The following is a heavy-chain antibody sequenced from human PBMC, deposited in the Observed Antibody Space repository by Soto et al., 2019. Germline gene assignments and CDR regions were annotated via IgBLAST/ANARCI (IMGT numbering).Heavy chain of an antibody. CDR3: AKVGCSSTSCYKVGYMDV. J-gene: IGHJ6*03. CDR2: ISGSGGST. V-gene: IGHV3-23*01. CDR1: GFTFSSYA. D-gene: IGHD2-2*02. Sequence: PGGSLRLSCAASGFTFSSYAMSWVRQAPGKGLEWVSAISGSGGSTYYADSVKGRFTISRDNSKNTLYLQMNSLRAEDTAVYYCAKVGCSSTSCYKVGYMDVWGKGTTVTVSS.